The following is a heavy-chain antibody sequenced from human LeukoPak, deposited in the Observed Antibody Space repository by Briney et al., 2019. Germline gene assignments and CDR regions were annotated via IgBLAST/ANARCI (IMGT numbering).Heavy chain of an antibody. CDR2: IMPNSGGT. CDR1: VHTSTGHY. V-gene: IGHV1-2*02. Sequence: ASVKVSSKASVHTSTGHYPRSVRQAPGQGLEWMGWIMPNSGGTHYAQKFQGRVTLARDTSISTVYMELTTLKSDDTAVYYCAGHYQVADFHIWGEGTLVTVSS. D-gene: IGHD6-19*01. CDR3: AGHYQVADFHI. J-gene: IGHJ4*02.